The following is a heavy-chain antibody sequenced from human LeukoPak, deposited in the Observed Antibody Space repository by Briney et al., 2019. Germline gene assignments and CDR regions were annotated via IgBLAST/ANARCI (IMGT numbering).Heavy chain of an antibody. J-gene: IGHJ4*02. D-gene: IGHD3-22*01. CDR1: GFTVSSNY. CDR2: IYSGGST. Sequence: QPGGSLRLSCAASGFTVSSNYMSWVRQAPGKGLEWVSVIYSGGSTYYADSVKGRFTISRDNSKNTLYLQMNSLRAEDTAVYYCATPGSSGYTGFDYWGQGILVTVSS. CDR3: ATPGSSGYTGFDY. V-gene: IGHV3-53*01.